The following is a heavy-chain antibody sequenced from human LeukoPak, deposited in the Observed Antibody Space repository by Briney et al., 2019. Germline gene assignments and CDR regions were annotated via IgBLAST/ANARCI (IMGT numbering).Heavy chain of an antibody. V-gene: IGHV1-69*01. Sequence: SVNVSCKSSVGTFSSYAISWVRHAPGQGLEWMGGIIPIFGTANYAQKFQGRVTITADESTSTAYMELSSLRSEDTAVYYCARDSCSSTSCLSIDDYWGQGTLVTVSS. CDR1: VGTFSSYA. D-gene: IGHD2-2*01. CDR3: ARDSCSSTSCLSIDDY. J-gene: IGHJ4*02. CDR2: IIPIFGTA.